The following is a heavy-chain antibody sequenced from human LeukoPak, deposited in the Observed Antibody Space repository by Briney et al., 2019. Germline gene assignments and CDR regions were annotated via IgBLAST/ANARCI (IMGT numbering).Heavy chain of an antibody. Sequence: AGPTLVNPTQTLTLTCTFSGFSLSTSGVGVGWIRQPPGKALEWLALIYWDDDKRYSPSLKSRLTITKDTSKNQVVLTMTNMDPVDTATYYCAHSPDSLGYCSGGSCYSYCFQHWGQDTLVTVSS. CDR1: GFSLSTSGVG. D-gene: IGHD2-15*01. CDR3: AHSPDSLGYCSGGSCYSYCFQH. CDR2: IYWDDDK. J-gene: IGHJ1*01. V-gene: IGHV2-5*02.